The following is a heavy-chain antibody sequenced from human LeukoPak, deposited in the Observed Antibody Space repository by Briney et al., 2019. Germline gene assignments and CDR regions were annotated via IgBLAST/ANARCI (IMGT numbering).Heavy chain of an antibody. CDR1: GGSISPYY. D-gene: IGHD6-19*01. J-gene: IGHJ4*02. Sequence: SSETVSLTCTVSGGSISPYYWSWIRQPPGKTLEWIGYIYFTGSTNYNPSLKSRLTISLHTSKNQFSLNLSSVTAADTAVYYCARHLPVAGYPYFDYWGQRALVTVSS. CDR2: IYFTGST. V-gene: IGHV4-59*08. CDR3: ARHLPVAGYPYFDY.